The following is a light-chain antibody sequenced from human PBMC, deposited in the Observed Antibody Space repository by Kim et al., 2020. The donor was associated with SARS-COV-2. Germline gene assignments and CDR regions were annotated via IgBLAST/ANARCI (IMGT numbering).Light chain of an antibody. J-gene: IGLJ2*01. V-gene: IGLV3-1*01. CDR3: QAWDSSTAV. Sequence: YELTQPPSVSVSPGQTASITCSGDKLGDKYACWYQQKAGQSPVLVIYQDSTRPSGIPERFSGSNSGNTAPLTISGTQAMDEADYYCQAWDSSTAVYGGGT. CDR2: QDS. CDR1: KLGDKY.